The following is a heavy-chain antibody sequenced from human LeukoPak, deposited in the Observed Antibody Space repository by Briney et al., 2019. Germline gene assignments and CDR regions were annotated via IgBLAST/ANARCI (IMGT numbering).Heavy chain of an antibody. D-gene: IGHD3-9*01. CDR1: GFTFSTYN. V-gene: IGHV3-21*06. CDR2: ITSGGGYT. CDR3: ARGHYDVLTSSYKWAPDY. Sequence: GGSLRLSCAASGFTFSTYNMNWVRQAPGKGLEWVSSITSGGGYTYYADSVKGRFTTSRDNAKNSLSLRLDSLRAEDTAVYYCARGHYDVLTSSYKWAPDYWGQGTLVTVSS. J-gene: IGHJ4*02.